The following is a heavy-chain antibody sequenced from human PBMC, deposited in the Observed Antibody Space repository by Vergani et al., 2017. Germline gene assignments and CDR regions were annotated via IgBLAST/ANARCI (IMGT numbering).Heavy chain of an antibody. V-gene: IGHV3-21*01. CDR2: ISSSSSYI. Sequence: EVQLVESGGGLVKPGGSLRLSCAASGFTFSSYSMNWVRQAPGKGLEWVSSISSSSSYIYYADSVKGRFTISRDNAKNSLYLQMNSLRAEDTAVYYCARWIRAYYYYGMDVWGQGTTVTVSS. CDR3: ARWIRAYYYYGMDV. D-gene: IGHD5-18*01. J-gene: IGHJ6*02. CDR1: GFTFSSYS.